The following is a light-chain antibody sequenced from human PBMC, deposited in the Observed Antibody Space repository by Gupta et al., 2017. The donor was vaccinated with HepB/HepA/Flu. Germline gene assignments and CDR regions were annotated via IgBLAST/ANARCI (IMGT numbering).Light chain of an antibody. J-gene: IGKJ4*01. CDR3: QQDNRFPLT. CDR2: AAS. Sequence: IQMTQSTSSVSASLGDRVTITCRASQDVSSWLAWYQQKPGKAPKLLIYAASTLQRGVPSRFSGSGSGTHFTLTISSLEPEDFATYYCQQDNRFPLTFGGGTKVE. CDR1: QDVSSW. V-gene: IGKV1-12*01.